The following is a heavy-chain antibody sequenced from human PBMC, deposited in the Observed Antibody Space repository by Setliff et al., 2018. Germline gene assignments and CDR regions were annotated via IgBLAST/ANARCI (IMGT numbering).Heavy chain of an antibody. Sequence: PSETLSLPCAVYGGPFSGYYWSWIRQPPGKGLEWIGEINHSGSTYYNPSLKSRVTISVDTSKNQFSLKLSSVTAADTAVYYCARVSMYSSSWYYYYYGMDVWGQGTTVTVSS. J-gene: IGHJ6*02. CDR2: INHSGST. CDR3: ARVSMYSSSWYYYYYGMDV. V-gene: IGHV4-34*01. CDR1: GGPFSGYY. D-gene: IGHD6-13*01.